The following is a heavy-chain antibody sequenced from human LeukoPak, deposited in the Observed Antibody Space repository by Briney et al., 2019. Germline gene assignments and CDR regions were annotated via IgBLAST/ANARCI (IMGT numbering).Heavy chain of an antibody. CDR2: FDPEDGET. D-gene: IGHD6-13*01. V-gene: IGHV1-24*01. CDR3: ATHPSSSWPYYYYGMDV. J-gene: IGHJ6*02. CDR1: GYTLTELS. Sequence: ASVKVSCKVSGYTLTELSMHWVRQAPGKGLEWMGGFDPEDGETIYAQKFQGRVTMTEDTSTDTAYVELSSLRSEDTAVYYCATHPSSSWPYYYYGMDVWGQGTTVTVSS.